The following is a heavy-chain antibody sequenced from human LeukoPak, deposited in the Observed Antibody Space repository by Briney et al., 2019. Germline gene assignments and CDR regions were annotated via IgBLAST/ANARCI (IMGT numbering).Heavy chain of an antibody. D-gene: IGHD7-27*01. CDR3: ARGMSTNRPTYRTGLAY. CDR2: IIPMFERQ. J-gene: IGHJ4*02. V-gene: IGHV1-69*13. Sequence: SVKVSCKASGGTFSNSSINWVRQAPGQGLEWMGGIIPMFERQNDAQRFRDRVAITADESSSTVYMELSSLRFDDTAVYYCARGMSTNRPTYRTGLAYWGQGTLVTVSS. CDR1: GGTFSNSS.